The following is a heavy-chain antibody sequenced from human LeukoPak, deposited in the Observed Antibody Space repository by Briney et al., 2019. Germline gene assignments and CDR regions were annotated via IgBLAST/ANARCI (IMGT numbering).Heavy chain of an antibody. CDR2: INPNSGTT. J-gene: IGHJ4*02. CDR1: GYTFTGYY. CDR3: ARDLMTTPTWDFNY. V-gene: IGHV1-2*02. Sequence: ASVKVSCKGSGYTFTGYYMHWVRQAPGEGLEWMGWINPNSGTTNYAQKFQGRVTVTRDTSISTAYMELSRLESDDTAVYYCARDLMTTPTWDFNYWGQGTLVTVAS. D-gene: IGHD3-16*01.